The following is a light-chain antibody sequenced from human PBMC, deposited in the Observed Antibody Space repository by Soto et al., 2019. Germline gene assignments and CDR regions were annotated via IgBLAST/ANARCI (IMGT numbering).Light chain of an antibody. J-gene: IGLJ2*01. Sequence: QSVLTQPPSVSGAPGQRVSISCTGSTSNIGAGFHVHWYQQLPGAVPKLLIYASNSRPSGVPDRFSGPKSGTSASLAITGLQAADEADYYCQSYDNSLSAWVFGGGTQLTVL. CDR3: QSYDNSLSAWV. CDR1: TSNIGAGFH. V-gene: IGLV1-40*01. CDR2: ASN.